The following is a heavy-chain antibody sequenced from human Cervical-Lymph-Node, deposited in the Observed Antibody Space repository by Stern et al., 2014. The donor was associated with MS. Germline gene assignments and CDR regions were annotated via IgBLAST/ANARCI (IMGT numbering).Heavy chain of an antibody. CDR1: GASISNTNW. CDR3: ARVHSGYDWFDY. D-gene: IGHD5-12*01. J-gene: IGHJ4*02. Sequence: QLQLQESGPGLVKPSGTLSLTCDVSGASISNTNWWGWVRQPPAMGLEWIGGIHHSGTTNFKSSLKSRVTMSVDKSKNQFSLELKSVTAADTAVYFCARVHSGYDWFDYWGQGILVTVSS. CDR2: IHHSGTT. V-gene: IGHV4-4*02.